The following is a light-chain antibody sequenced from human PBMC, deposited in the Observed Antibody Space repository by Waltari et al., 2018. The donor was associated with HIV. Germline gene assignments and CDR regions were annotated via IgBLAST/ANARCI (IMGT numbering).Light chain of an antibody. J-gene: IGLJ1*01. CDR2: EVS. CDR3: CSYASSRGV. Sequence: QSALTQPASVSGSPGQSITISCTGTSSDVCGYKSVSWYQHHPSKAPKLMIYEVSKRPSGFSSRFSGYKSGNTAALTIAGLQAEDEAYYYCCSYASSRGVFGTGTKVTVL. CDR1: SSDVCGYKS. V-gene: IGLV2-14*01.